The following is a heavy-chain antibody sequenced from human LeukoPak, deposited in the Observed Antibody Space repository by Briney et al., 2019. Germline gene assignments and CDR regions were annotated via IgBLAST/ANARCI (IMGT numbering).Heavy chain of an antibody. CDR1: GGSISSYD. Sequence: SETLSLTCTVSGGSISSYDWSWIRQPPGKGLEWIGHLYYSGTTNYNASLKSRVSVSVDTSNNQFSLKLSSVTAADTAVYYCARIHGRWFDPWGQGTLVTVSS. V-gene: IGHV4-59*01. D-gene: IGHD1-26*01. CDR3: ARIHGRWFDP. CDR2: LYYSGTT. J-gene: IGHJ5*02.